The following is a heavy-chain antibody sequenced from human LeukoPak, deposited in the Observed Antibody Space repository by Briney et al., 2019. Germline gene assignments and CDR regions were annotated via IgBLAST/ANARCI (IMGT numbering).Heavy chain of an antibody. CDR3: AKSVSTVTTIQLDY. Sequence: PGGSLRLSCAASGFTFSSYGMHWVRQAPGKGLEWVAVISYDGSNKYYADSVKGRFTISRDNSKNTLYLQMNSLRAEDTAVYYCAKSVSTVTTIQLDYWGQGTLVTVSS. V-gene: IGHV3-30*18. CDR2: ISYDGSNK. D-gene: IGHD4-17*01. CDR1: GFTFSSYG. J-gene: IGHJ4*02.